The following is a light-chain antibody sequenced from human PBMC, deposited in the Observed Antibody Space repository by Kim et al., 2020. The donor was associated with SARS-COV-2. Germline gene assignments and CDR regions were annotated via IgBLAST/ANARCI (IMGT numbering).Light chain of an antibody. CDR3: SSYTSSITWV. CDR2: DVS. Sequence: QSALTQPASVSGSPGQSITISCTGTSSDVGGYNYVSWYQQHPGKAPKVMIYDVSKRPSGVSNRFSGSKSGNTASLTISGLQAEDEADYYCSSYTSSITWVFGGGTQLTVL. V-gene: IGLV2-14*01. J-gene: IGLJ3*02. CDR1: SSDVGGYNY.